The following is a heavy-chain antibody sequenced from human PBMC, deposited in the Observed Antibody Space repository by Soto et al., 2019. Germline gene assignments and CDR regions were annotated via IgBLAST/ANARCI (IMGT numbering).Heavy chain of an antibody. V-gene: IGHV3-23*01. J-gene: IGHJ5*02. CDR3: AKNGRAAAMYNWFDP. Sequence: EVQLLESGGGLVQPGGSLRLSCTGSGFTFRSKAMNWVRQAQGRGLECVSTISGSGGTTYYADSVKGRFTISRDNSKNTLYLQMSSLRAEDTAVYYCAKNGRAAAMYNWFDPWGQGTLVTVSS. CDR1: GFTFRSKA. D-gene: IGHD6-13*01. CDR2: ISGSGGTT.